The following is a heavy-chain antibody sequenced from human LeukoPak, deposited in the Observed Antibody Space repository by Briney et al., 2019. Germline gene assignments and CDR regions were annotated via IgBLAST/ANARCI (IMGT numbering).Heavy chain of an antibody. CDR3: ARPEGIAVAIDY. J-gene: IGHJ4*02. D-gene: IGHD6-19*01. CDR2: IYYSGSA. Sequence: SETLSLTCSVSGGSVSGTNYYWAWIRQPPEKGLEWIGTIYYSGSAYYNPSLKSRVTISVDTSKNQFSLKLSSVTAADTAVYYCARPEGIAVAIDYWGQGTLVTVSS. CDR1: GGSVSGTNYY. V-gene: IGHV4-39*01.